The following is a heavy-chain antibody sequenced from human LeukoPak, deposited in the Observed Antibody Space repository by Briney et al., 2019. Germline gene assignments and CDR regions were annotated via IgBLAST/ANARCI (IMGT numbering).Heavy chain of an antibody. Sequence: GGSLRLSCAASGFTLSGYSMNWVRQAPGKGLEWVSHSSIGGTIYYADSVKGRFTISRDNAKNSVYLQMSNLRIDDTAVYYCSTAKFDYWGQGTLVTVSS. V-gene: IGHV3-48*01. CDR2: SSIGGTI. CDR3: STAKFDY. CDR1: GFTLSGYS. J-gene: IGHJ4*02.